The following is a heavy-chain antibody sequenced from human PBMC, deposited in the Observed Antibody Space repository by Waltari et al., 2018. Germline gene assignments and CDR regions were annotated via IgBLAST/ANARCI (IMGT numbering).Heavy chain of an antibody. CDR2: VQRSGRT. J-gene: IGHJ5*02. D-gene: IGHD2-15*01. V-gene: IGHV4-4*02. CDR1: GESMSSTDF. Sequence: QLQLQESGPGLVKPSGTLSLNCDVSGESMSSTDFWSWVRQSPQKGLELLGQVQRSGRTNSRPSFAGRVTVSVDTSYNQVSLTVTSATAADTAIYYCARDRGRGLYLDTWGPGILVTVSP. CDR3: ARDRGRGLYLDT.